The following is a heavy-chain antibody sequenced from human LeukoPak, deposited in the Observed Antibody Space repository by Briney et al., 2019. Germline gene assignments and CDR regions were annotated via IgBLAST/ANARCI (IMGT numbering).Heavy chain of an antibody. CDR3: VWGDYGGAFDI. CDR2: IYSGGST. V-gene: IGHV3-53*01. CDR1: GFTVSSNY. Sequence: HPGGSLRLSCAASGFTVSSNYMSWVRQAPGKGLEWVSVIYSGGSTYYADSVKGRFTISRDNAKNSLYLQMNSLRAEDTAVYYCVWGDYGGAFDIWGQGTMVTVSS. J-gene: IGHJ3*02. D-gene: IGHD4-17*01.